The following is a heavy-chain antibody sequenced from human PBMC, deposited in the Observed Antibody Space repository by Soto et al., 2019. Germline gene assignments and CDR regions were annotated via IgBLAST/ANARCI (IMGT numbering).Heavy chain of an antibody. CDR2: RYYSEST. Sequence: PSETLSLTCTVSGGSITTGGYYWSWIRQLPGKGLEWIGHRYYSESTYYNPSLKSRVSISLDTSKNQFSLKLSFATAADTAMYYCARTKCSGGSCYSWSLDYWGQGTQVTVSS. V-gene: IGHV4-31*03. CDR3: ARTKCSGGSCYSWSLDY. CDR1: GGSITTGGYY. D-gene: IGHD2-15*01. J-gene: IGHJ4*02.